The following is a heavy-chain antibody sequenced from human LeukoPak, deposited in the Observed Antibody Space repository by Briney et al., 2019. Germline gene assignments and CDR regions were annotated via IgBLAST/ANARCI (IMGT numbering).Heavy chain of an antibody. Sequence: GGSLRLSCAASGLTFSDSAIHWARQAPGKGLEWVGRIRSKANNYATTYTTSVKGRFTISRDDSKNTAYLEMNSLKIEDTAVYYCSRPGAAASDTTDYWGQGTLVSVSS. D-gene: IGHD6-13*01. CDR2: IRSKANNYAT. J-gene: IGHJ4*02. CDR3: SRPGAAASDTTDY. V-gene: IGHV3-73*01. CDR1: GLTFSDSA.